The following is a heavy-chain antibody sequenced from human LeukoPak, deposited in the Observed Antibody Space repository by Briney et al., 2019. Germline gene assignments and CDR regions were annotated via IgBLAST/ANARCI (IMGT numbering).Heavy chain of an antibody. CDR1: GYTFTDYY. V-gene: IGHV1-2*02. J-gene: IGHJ4*02. D-gene: IGHD2-2*01. CDR2: INANRGGT. CDR3: ARRYCSSTSCYYFDY. Sequence: GASLKVSCKASGYTFTDYYMHWVRQAPGQGLEWMGWINANRGGTNYAQRFQGRVTMTRDTSITTAYMELSRPKSDDTAVYYCARRYCSSTSCYYFDYWGQGTLVTVSS.